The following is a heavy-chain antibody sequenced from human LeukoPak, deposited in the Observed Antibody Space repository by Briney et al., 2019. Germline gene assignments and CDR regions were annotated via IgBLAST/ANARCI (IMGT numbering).Heavy chain of an antibody. J-gene: IGHJ4*02. V-gene: IGHV3-33*01. CDR2: IWYDGSNK. Sequence: GGSLRLSRAASAFTFRNYGMHWVRQAPGKGLEWVAVIWYDGSNKYYADSVKGRFTISRDNSRNTLYLQMDSLRAEDTAVYYCTRDINSHYFDYWGQGTLVTVSS. CDR1: AFTFRNYG. CDR3: TRDINSHYFDY. D-gene: IGHD5-24*01.